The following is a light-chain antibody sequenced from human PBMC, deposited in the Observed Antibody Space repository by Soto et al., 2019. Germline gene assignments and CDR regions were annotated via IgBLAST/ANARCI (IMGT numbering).Light chain of an antibody. CDR3: SSYTSSSPYV. V-gene: IGLV2-14*01. Sequence: QSALTQPASGSGSPGQSITIPCTGTSSAVGGYNYVSWYQQHPGKAPKLMIYDVSNRPSGVSNRFSGSKSGNTASLTISGLQAEDEADYYCSSYTSSSPYVFGTGTKVTVL. CDR1: SSAVGGYNY. CDR2: DVS. J-gene: IGLJ1*01.